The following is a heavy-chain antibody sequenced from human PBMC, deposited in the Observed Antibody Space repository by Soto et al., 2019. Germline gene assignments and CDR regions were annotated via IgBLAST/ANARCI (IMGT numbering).Heavy chain of an antibody. CDR3: ARSRSGWTNRLFDY. CDR2: IDWDDDK. V-gene: IGHV2-70*01. D-gene: IGHD6-19*01. J-gene: IGHJ4*02. Sequence: VSGPTLVNPTQPLTLTCTFSGFSLSTSGMCVSWIRQPPGKALEWLALIDWDDDKYYSTSLKTRLTISKDTSKNQVVLTMTNMDPVDTATYYCARSRSGWTNRLFDYWGQGTLVTVSS. CDR1: GFSLSTSGMC.